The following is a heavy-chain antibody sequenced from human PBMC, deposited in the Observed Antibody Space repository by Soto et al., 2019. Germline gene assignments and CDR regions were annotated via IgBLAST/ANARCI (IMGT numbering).Heavy chain of an antibody. CDR1: GYTFTNYG. Sequence: QVQLVQSGAEVKKPGASVKVSCKASGYTFTNYGVSWVRQAPGQGLEWMGWISAYNRNTNYAQKLQGRVTMTTDTXXSTAYMELRRLRSDDTATYYCARDKGSSGPYYFDYWGQGTLVTVSS. CDR2: ISAYNRNT. D-gene: IGHD3-22*01. CDR3: ARDKGSSGPYYFDY. V-gene: IGHV1-18*01. J-gene: IGHJ4*02.